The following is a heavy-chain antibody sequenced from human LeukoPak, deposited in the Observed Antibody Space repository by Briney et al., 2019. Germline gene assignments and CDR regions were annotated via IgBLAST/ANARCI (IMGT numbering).Heavy chain of an antibody. V-gene: IGHV5-51*01. CDR3: TRRPVDTAIQGLDC. Sequence: NPGESLKIACKGSGFSFDTYWIGWVRQMPGKGLEWMGIIFPADSDVRKSPSFQGQVTISADRSISTAYLQWSSLKASDTAVYYCTRRPVDTAIQGLDCWGQGTLVTVSS. CDR2: IFPADSDV. D-gene: IGHD5-18*01. J-gene: IGHJ4*02. CDR1: GFSFDTYW.